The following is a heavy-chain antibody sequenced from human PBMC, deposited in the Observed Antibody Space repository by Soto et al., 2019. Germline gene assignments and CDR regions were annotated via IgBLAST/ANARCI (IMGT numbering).Heavy chain of an antibody. CDR2: INTANSDT. D-gene: IGHD3-10*01. CDR3: ARAPSGYYFDR. J-gene: IGHJ4*02. V-gene: IGHV1-3*04. CDR1: GYTFTSYA. Sequence: QVQLVQSGAEVKKPAASVKLSCKASGYTFTSYAVHWVRQAPGQRLESMGWINTANSDTKYSQNFQSRATITRDTSASTAYMELSSLTSEDTAVYFCARAPSGYYFDRWGQGTLVTVSS.